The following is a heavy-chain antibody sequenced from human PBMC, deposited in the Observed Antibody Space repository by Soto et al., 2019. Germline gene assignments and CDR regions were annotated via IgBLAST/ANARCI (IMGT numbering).Heavy chain of an antibody. J-gene: IGHJ6*02. CDR3: ARAVLRYYYGMDV. V-gene: IGHV4-30-4*01. Sequence: SETLSLTCTVSVDSISSGDYYWSWIRQPPGKGLEWIGYIYYSGSTHYNPSLKSRVTISLDTSKNQFSLKLSSVTVADTAVYYCARAVLRYYYGMDVWGQGTTVTVSS. CDR1: VDSISSGDYY. D-gene: IGHD1-20*01. CDR2: IYYSGST.